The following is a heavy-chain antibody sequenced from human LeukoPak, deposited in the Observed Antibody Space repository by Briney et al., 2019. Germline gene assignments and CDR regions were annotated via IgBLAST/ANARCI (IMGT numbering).Heavy chain of an antibody. Sequence: SETLSLTCTVSGGSISSYYWSWIRQPPGKGLEWIGYIYYSGSTNYNPSLKSRATISVDTSKNQFSLKLSSMTAADTAVYYCAREYSSSSEIDYWGQGTLVTVSS. CDR1: GGSISSYY. D-gene: IGHD6-6*01. CDR2: IYYSGST. V-gene: IGHV4-59*01. CDR3: AREYSSSSEIDY. J-gene: IGHJ4*02.